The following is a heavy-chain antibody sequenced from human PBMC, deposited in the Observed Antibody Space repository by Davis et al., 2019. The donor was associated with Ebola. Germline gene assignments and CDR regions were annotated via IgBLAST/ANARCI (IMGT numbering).Heavy chain of an antibody. J-gene: IGHJ4*02. Sequence: PSETLSITCGVYGGSFTAYYWSWVRQLPGKGLEWLGEINHRGGTNYNPSVKSRITISVDTSKIQFSLKLSSVTAADTAVYYCARAVVVPAAPPYYFDYWGQGTLVTVSS. CDR1: GGSFTAYY. D-gene: IGHD2-2*01. CDR2: INHRGGT. CDR3: ARAVVVPAAPPYYFDY. V-gene: IGHV4-34*01.